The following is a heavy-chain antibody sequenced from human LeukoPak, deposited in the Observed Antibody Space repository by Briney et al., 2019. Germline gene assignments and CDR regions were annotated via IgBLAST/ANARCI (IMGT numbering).Heavy chain of an antibody. D-gene: IGHD1-1*01. CDR3: ARVDWNPDY. CDR1: GYSISSGYY. Sequence: PSETLSLTCAVSGYSISSGYYWGWIRQPPGKGLEWIGSMYHRGNTYYNPSLKSRVTISVDTSKNQFSLKLRSVTAADTALYYCARVDWNPDYWGQGTLVTVSS. J-gene: IGHJ4*02. CDR2: MYHRGNT. V-gene: IGHV4-38-2*01.